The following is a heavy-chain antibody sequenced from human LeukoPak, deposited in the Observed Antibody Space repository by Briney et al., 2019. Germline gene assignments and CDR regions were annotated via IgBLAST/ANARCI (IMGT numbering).Heavy chain of an antibody. J-gene: IGHJ4*02. CDR2: IYYSGST. CDR1: GGSISSYY. CDR3: ARDYGGSLDY. D-gene: IGHD4-23*01. Sequence: PSETLSLTCTVSGGSISSYYWSWIRQPPGQGLEWIGYIYYSGSTNYNPSLKSRVTISVDTSKNQFSLKLSSVTAADTAVYYCARDYGGSLDYWGQGTLVTVSS. V-gene: IGHV4-59*01.